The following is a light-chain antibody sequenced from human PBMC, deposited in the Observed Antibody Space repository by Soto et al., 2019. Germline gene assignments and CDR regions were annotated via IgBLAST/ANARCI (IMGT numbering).Light chain of an antibody. V-gene: IGLV2-8*01. CDR1: SSDVGGYNY. J-gene: IGLJ2*01. CDR2: EVS. CDR3: SSYVGSSNVL. Sequence: QSALTQPPSASGSPGQSVTISCTGTSSDVGGYNYVSWYQQYPGKAPKLMIYEVSRRPSGVPDRFSGSKSGNTASLTVSGLQAADEANYYCSSYVGSSNVLFGGGTKLTVL.